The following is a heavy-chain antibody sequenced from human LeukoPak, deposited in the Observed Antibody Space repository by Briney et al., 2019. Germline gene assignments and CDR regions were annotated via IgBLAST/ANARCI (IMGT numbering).Heavy chain of an antibody. J-gene: IGHJ4*02. CDR2: IYHSGST. CDR3: ARHYGH. D-gene: IGHD4-17*01. Sequence: SQTLSLTVTVSGGSISSSVYYWGWIRQPPGKGLEWIGSIYHSGSTYYNPSLKSRVTISVDTSRNQFSLNLSSVTAADTAVYYCARHYGHWGQGTLVAVSS. V-gene: IGHV4-39*01. CDR1: GGSISSSVYY.